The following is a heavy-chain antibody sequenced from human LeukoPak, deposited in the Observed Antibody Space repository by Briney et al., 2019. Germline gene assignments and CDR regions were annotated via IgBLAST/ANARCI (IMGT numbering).Heavy chain of an antibody. CDR3: ARVAKERVGGVYYFDY. CDR2: IGTAGDT. D-gene: IGHD1-1*01. V-gene: IGHV3-13*01. J-gene: IGHJ4*02. CDR1: GFTFSDYD. Sequence: GGSLRLSCAVSGFTFSDYDMHWVRQATGKGLEWVSAIGTAGDTYYTGSVKGRFTISRENAKNSLYLQMNSLRAGDTAVYYCARVAKERVGGVYYFDYWGQGTLVTVSS.